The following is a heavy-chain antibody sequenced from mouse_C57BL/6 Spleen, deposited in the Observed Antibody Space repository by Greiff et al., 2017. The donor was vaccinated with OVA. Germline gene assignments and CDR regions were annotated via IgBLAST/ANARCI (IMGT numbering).Heavy chain of an antibody. J-gene: IGHJ4*01. V-gene: IGHV1-76*01. CDR3: AREGITTGGYAMDY. Sequence: VQLQQSGAELVRPGASVKLSCKASGYTFTDYYINWVKQRPGQGLEWIARIYPGSGNTYYNEKFKGKATLTAEKSSSTAYMQLSSLTSEDSAVYFCAREGITTGGYAMDYWGQGTSVTVSS. CDR2: IYPGSGNT. CDR1: GYTFTDYY. D-gene: IGHD1-1*01.